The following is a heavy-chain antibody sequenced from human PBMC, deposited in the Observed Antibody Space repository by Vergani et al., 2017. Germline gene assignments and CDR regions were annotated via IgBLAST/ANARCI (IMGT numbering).Heavy chain of an antibody. CDR1: GYTFTNYV. Sequence: QVQLVQSGAEVKKPGASVRVSCKASGYTFTNYVISWVRQAPAQGLEWMGWISAYNGYTNYAQKLQGRVTMTTDTSTSTAYMELRSLSSDDTAVYYCATNGGDYDFDYWGQGTLVTVSS. J-gene: IGHJ4*02. V-gene: IGHV1-18*01. D-gene: IGHD4-17*01. CDR2: ISAYNGYT. CDR3: ATNGGDYDFDY.